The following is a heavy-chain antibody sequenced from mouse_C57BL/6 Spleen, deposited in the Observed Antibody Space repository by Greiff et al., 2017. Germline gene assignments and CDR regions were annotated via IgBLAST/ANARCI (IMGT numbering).Heavy chain of an antibody. CDR3: ARGGITTVVATDWYFDV. CDR1: GYTFTSYG. Sequence: VQLQQSGAELARPGASVKLSCKASGYTFTSYGISWVKQRTGQGLEWIGEIYPRSGNTYYNEQFKGKATLTADKSSSTAYMELRSLTSEDSAVYFCARGGITTVVATDWYFDVWGTGTTVTVSS. J-gene: IGHJ1*03. CDR2: IYPRSGNT. D-gene: IGHD1-1*01. V-gene: IGHV1-81*01.